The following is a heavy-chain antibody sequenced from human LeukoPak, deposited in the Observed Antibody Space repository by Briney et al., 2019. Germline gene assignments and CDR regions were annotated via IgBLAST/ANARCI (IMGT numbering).Heavy chain of an antibody. Sequence: GGSLRLSCAASGFTFSSYWMHWVRQAPGKGLVWVSRINTDGSSTSYADSVEGRFTISRDNAKNTLYLQMNSLRAEDTAVYYCARDLYNWNYDGGTLHDYWGQGTLVTVSS. J-gene: IGHJ4*02. CDR3: ARDLYNWNYDGGTLHDY. V-gene: IGHV3-74*01. CDR2: INTDGSST. D-gene: IGHD1-7*01. CDR1: GFTFSSYW.